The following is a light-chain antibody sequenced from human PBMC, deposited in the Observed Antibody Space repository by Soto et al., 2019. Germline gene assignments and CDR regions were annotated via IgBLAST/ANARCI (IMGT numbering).Light chain of an antibody. Sequence: DIQMTQSPSPLSASVGDRVTITCRASQGISNYLAWYQQKPGKVPKLLIYAASTLHSGVTSRFSGSGYGTDFTLTISSLQPEDVAIYYCQEYYSAPRTFGQGTKVEIK. CDR2: AAS. CDR1: QGISNY. V-gene: IGKV1-27*01. J-gene: IGKJ1*01. CDR3: QEYYSAPRT.